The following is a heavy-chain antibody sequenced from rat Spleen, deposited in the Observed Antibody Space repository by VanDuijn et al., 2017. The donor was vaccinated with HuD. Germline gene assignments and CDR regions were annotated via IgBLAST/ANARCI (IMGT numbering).Heavy chain of an antibody. V-gene: IGHV5-27*01. CDR1: GFTFSNYY. Sequence: EVQLVESGGGLVQPGRSLKLSCAASGFTFSNYYMAWVRQAPTRGLEWVAYISTGGGGTYYRDSVKGRFTISRDNAKSTQYLQRDRLRPEETATYYCTRHFNGPDYWGQGVMVTVSS. J-gene: IGHJ2*01. D-gene: IGHD1-3*01. CDR2: ISTGGGGT. CDR3: TRHFNGPDY.